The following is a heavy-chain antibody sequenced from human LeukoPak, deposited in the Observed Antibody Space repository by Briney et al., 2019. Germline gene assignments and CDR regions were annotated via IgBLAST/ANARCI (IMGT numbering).Heavy chain of an antibody. CDR3: ARRRDGYCSGGSCYYNWFDP. V-gene: IGHV4-59*08. Sequence: PSETLSLPCTVSGGSISSYYWSWLRQPPGKGLEWIGYIYYSGSTNYNPSLKSRVTISVDTSKNQFSLKLSSVTAADTAVYYCARRRDGYCSGGSCYYNWFDPWGQGTLVTVSS. CDR1: GGSISSYY. D-gene: IGHD2-15*01. J-gene: IGHJ5*02. CDR2: IYYSGST.